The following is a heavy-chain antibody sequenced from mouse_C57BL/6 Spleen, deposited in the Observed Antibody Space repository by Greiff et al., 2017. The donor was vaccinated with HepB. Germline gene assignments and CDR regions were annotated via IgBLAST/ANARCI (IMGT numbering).Heavy chain of an antibody. CDR2: INPSTGGT. CDR1: GYSFTGYY. J-gene: IGHJ2*01. Sequence: VHVKQSGPELVKPGASVKISCKASGYSFTGYYMNWVKQSPEKSLEWIGEINPSTGGTTYNQKFKAKATLTVDKSSSTAYMQLKSLTSEDSAVYYCARWGVITTVVANYFDYWGQGTTLTVSS. D-gene: IGHD1-1*01. V-gene: IGHV1-42*01. CDR3: ARWGVITTVVANYFDY.